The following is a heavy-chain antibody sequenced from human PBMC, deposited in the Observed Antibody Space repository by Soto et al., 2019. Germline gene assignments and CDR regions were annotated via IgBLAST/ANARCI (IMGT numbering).Heavy chain of an antibody. CDR2: ISGGSGNT. V-gene: IGHV1-3*01. D-gene: IGHD4-17*01. J-gene: IGHJ4*02. CDR1: GYTFTSYT. CDR3: ARDPVLDY. Sequence: ASVKVSCKASGYTFTSYTIHWIRQAPGQRLEWMGWISGGSGNTKYSQKFQDRVTITRDTSASTAYVELISLRSEDTAVYYCARDPVLDYWGQGTPVTVSS.